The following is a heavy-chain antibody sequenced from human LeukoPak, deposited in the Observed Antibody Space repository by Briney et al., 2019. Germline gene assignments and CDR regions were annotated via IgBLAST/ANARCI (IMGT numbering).Heavy chain of an antibody. CDR1: GFTFGDYA. D-gene: IGHD2-21*02. V-gene: IGHV3-49*03. CDR3: TRDQWVTPFDY. Sequence: PGGSLRLSCTASGFTFGDYAMSWFRQAPGKGLEWVGFIRSKAYGGTTEYAASVKGRFTISRDDSKSIAYLQMNSLKTEDTAVYYCTRDQWVTPFDYWGQGTLVTVSS. CDR2: IRSKAYGGTT. J-gene: IGHJ4*02.